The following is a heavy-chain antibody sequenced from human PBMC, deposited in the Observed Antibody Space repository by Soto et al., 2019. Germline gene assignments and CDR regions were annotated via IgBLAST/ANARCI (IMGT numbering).Heavy chain of an antibody. Sequence: GASVKVSCKASGYTFTSYAMPWVRQAPGQRLEWMGWINAGNGNTKYSQRFQGRVTITRDTSASTAYMELSSLRSEDTAVYYCARFVNGPFWSGNLAINWFDPWGQGTLVTAPQ. D-gene: IGHD3-3*01. CDR3: ARFVNGPFWSGNLAINWFDP. CDR1: GYTFTSYA. V-gene: IGHV1-3*01. J-gene: IGHJ5*02. CDR2: INAGNGNT.